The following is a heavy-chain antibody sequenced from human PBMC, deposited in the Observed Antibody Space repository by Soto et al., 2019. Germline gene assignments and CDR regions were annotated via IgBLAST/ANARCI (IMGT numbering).Heavy chain of an antibody. V-gene: IGHV3-74*01. CDR3: ARDADILTGYYMGLDY. Sequence: GDLRLYFRASGCILSSFWLHLFCQALGTGLLWVSRIHSDGSSTSYADSVKVRFTISRDNAKNTLYLQMNSLSAEDTAVYYCARDADILTGYYMGLDYWGQGP. CDR2: IHSDGSST. D-gene: IGHD3-9*01. J-gene: IGHJ4*02. CDR1: GCILSSFW.